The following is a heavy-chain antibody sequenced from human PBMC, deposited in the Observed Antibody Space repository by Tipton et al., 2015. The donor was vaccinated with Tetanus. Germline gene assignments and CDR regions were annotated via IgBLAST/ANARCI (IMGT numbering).Heavy chain of an antibody. D-gene: IGHD3-22*01. Sequence: TLSLTCTVSGGSISTYYWSWIRQPAGKGLEWIGRIYTSGSTNYNPPLKRRVTMSVDTSNNQFSLKLSFVTAADTAVYYCARDVWRYYDSSGYQDHDAFDIWGQGTMVTVSS. CDR1: GGSISTYY. J-gene: IGHJ3*02. V-gene: IGHV4-4*07. CDR3: ARDVWRYYDSSGYQDHDAFDI. CDR2: IYTSGST.